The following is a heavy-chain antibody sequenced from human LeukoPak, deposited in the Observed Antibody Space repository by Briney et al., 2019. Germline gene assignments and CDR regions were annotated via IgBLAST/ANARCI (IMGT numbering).Heavy chain of an antibody. Sequence: ASVTVSCKASGYTFTGYYMHWVRQAPGQGLEWMGWINPNSGGTNYAQKFQGRVTMTRDTSISTAYMELSRLRSDDTAVYYCARDFEFYGSGGDYWGQGTLVTVSS. D-gene: IGHD3-10*01. CDR2: INPNSGGT. V-gene: IGHV1-2*02. J-gene: IGHJ4*02. CDR3: ARDFEFYGSGGDY. CDR1: GYTFTGYY.